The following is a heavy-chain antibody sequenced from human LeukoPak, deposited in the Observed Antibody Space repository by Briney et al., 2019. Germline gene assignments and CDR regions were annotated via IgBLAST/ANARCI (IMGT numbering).Heavy chain of an antibody. Sequence: PGGSLRLSCAASGFTFSSYWMSWVRQAPGKGLEWVANIKQDGSEKYYVDSVKGRFTISRDNAKNSLYLQMNSLRAEDTAVYYCARVVVVPAARTFDYWGQGTLVTVSS. V-gene: IGHV3-7*04. CDR1: GFTFSSYW. J-gene: IGHJ4*02. CDR2: IKQDGSEK. D-gene: IGHD2-2*01. CDR3: ARVVVVPAARTFDY.